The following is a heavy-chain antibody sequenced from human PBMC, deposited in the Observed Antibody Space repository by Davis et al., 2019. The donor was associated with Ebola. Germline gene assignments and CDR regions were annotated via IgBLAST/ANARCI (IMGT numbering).Heavy chain of an antibody. CDR1: GCTFSSSA. D-gene: IGHD5-18*01. V-gene: IGHV1-69*06. CDR2: ITPIFGTA. CDR3: ARGSQDTTIFLDFIY. J-gene: IGHJ4*02. Sequence: AASVTVSCKASGCTFSSSAISWVRQAPGQGLEWMGGITPIFGTANYAQKFQGRVTITADKSTSTAYMELRSLRSEDTAVYYCARGSQDTTIFLDFIYWGQGTLVIVSS.